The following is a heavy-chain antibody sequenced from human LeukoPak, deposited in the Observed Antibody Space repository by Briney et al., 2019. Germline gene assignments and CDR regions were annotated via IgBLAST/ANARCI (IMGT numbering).Heavy chain of an antibody. CDR1: GGSISTFS. D-gene: IGHD6-19*01. CDR3: ARDTTVASGMQY. CDR2: IYIKST. Sequence: SETLSLTCTVSGGSISTFSWSWIRQFPGKGLEWIGSIYIKSTNYNPSLRSRVAISVDTSKNQFSLRLDSVTTADTAVYYCARDTTVASGMQYWGQGTLVTVSS. V-gene: IGHV4-59*01. J-gene: IGHJ4*02.